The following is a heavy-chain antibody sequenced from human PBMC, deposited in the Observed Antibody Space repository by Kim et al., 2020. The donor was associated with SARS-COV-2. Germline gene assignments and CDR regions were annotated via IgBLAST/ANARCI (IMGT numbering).Heavy chain of an antibody. D-gene: IGHD2-15*01. V-gene: IGHV3-15*01. CDR1: GFTFSYVW. J-gene: IGHJ4*02. CDR2: IKRKTDGGTT. Sequence: GGSLRLSCAASGFTFSYVWMSWVRQAPGNGLEWVGRIKRKTDGGTTDYAAPVKGRFTISRDDSKNTLYLQMNTLKTEDTAVYYCTTLGYCSGGTCYDWGYSDYWGQGTLVTVSS. CDR3: TTLGYCSGGTCYDWGYSDY.